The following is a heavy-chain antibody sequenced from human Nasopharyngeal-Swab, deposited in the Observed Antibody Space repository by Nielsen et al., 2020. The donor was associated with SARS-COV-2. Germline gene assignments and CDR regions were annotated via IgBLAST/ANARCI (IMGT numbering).Heavy chain of an antibody. CDR3: ARGELLSNAFDI. V-gene: IGHV3-30-3*01. D-gene: IGHD2-2*01. Sequence: GGSLRLSCAASGFTFSSYAMHWVRQAPGKGLEWVAVISYDGSNKYYADSVKGRFTISRDNSKNTLYLQMNSLRAEDTAVYYCARGELLSNAFDIWGQGTMVTVSS. CDR2: ISYDGSNK. CDR1: GFTFSSYA. J-gene: IGHJ3*02.